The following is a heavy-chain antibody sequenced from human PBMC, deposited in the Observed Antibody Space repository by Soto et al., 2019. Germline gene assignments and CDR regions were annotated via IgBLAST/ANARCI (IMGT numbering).Heavy chain of an antibody. V-gene: IGHV1-69*19. J-gene: IGHJ4*02. CDR2: ISPMFGAA. Sequence: QVQLVQSGAEMKKPGSSVKVSCQTSGGTFNTYAMNWVRQAPGQGPERMGDISPMFGAANYAPKFQGRVTITADESTGTSYMQLSSLTSDDTALYFRARAAQAHTPAFVDWGQGTLVTASS. D-gene: IGHD6-25*01. CDR3: ARAAQAHTPAFVD. CDR1: GGTFNTYA.